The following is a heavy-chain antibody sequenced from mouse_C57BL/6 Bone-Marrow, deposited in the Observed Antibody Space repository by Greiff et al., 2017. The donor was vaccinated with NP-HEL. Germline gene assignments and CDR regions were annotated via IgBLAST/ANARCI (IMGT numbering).Heavy chain of an antibody. CDR1: GFNIKDDY. CDR3: AIVPTAVAPRDFDY. D-gene: IGHD1-1*01. V-gene: IGHV14-4*01. J-gene: IGHJ2*01. Sequence: EVQLQQSGAELVRPGASVKLSCTASGFNIKDDYMHWVKQRPEQGLEWIGWIDPENGDTEYASKFQGKATITADTSSNTAYLQLSSLTSEDSAVYYCAIVPTAVAPRDFDYWGQGTTLTVSS. CDR2: IDPENGDT.